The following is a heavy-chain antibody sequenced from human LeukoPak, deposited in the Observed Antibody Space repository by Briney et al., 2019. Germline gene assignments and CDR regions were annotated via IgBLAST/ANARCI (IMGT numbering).Heavy chain of an antibody. CDR2: INPNSGGT. J-gene: IGHJ4*02. CDR1: GYTFTRYY. D-gene: IGHD6-13*01. Sequence: ASVKVSCKASGYTFTRYYMHWVRQAPGQGLEWMGWINPNSGGTNYAQKFQGRVTMTRDASISTAYMELSRLRSDDTAVYYCARDQSLAAAGTVDYWGQGTLVTVSS. CDR3: ARDQSLAAAGTVDY. V-gene: IGHV1-2*02.